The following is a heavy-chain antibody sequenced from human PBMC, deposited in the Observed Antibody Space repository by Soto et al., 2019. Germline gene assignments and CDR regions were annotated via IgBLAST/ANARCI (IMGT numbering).Heavy chain of an antibody. CDR3: ARWRSFGGTRSFDF. D-gene: IGHD3-16*01. V-gene: IGHV3-11*01. Sequence: QVQLVESGGGLVKPGGSLRLSCAASGFTFSDHFMSWIRQAPGKGLEWISYISGGASSIYYADSVRGRFTISRDNAKNSLSLQMTSLRAEGTAGYYCARWRSFGGTRSFDFWGQGTLVTVSS. CDR1: GFTFSDHF. J-gene: IGHJ4*02. CDR2: ISGGASSI.